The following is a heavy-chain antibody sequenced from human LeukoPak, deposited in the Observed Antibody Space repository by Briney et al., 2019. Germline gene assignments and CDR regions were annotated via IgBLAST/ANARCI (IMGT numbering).Heavy chain of an antibody. CDR3: ARELDWGSNRPLDY. V-gene: IGHV3-30-3*01. D-gene: IGHD7-27*01. J-gene: IGHJ4*02. Sequence: GRSLRLSCAASGFTFSTYPMHWVRQAPGKGLEWVAFISYDGNNKYYADSVKGRFTISRDNAKNSLYLQMNSLRAEDTAVYYGARELDWGSNRPLDYWGQGTLVTVSS. CDR1: GFTFSTYP. CDR2: ISYDGNNK.